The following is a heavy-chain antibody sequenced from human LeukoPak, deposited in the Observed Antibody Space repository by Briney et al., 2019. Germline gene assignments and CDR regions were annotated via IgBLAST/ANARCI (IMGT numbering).Heavy chain of an antibody. CDR1: GFTFSSYT. CDR2: ISGSGGNT. D-gene: IGHD2-15*01. Sequence: PGGSLRLSCAASGFTFSSYTMTWVRQAPGKGLEWVSAISGSGGNTYYADSVKGRFTISRDNSKNTLYLQMNSPRAEDTAVYYCAKGACASGGNCYPIDYWGQGTLVTVSS. J-gene: IGHJ4*02. V-gene: IGHV3-23*01. CDR3: AKGACASGGNCYPIDY.